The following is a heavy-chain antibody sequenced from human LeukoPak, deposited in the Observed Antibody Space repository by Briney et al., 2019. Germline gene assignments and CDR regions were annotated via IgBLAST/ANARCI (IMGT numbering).Heavy chain of an antibody. J-gene: IGHJ6*03. D-gene: IGHD6-19*01. CDR1: GYTFTNYY. CDR2: INPSGGST. CDR3: AMQWLEQEYYYYYMDV. Sequence: ASVKVSCRASGYTFTNYYMHWVRQAPGQGLEWMGIINPSGGSTSYAQKFQGRVTMTRDMSTSTVYMELSSLRSEDTAVYYCAMQWLEQEYYYYYMDVWGKGTTVTVSS. V-gene: IGHV1-46*01.